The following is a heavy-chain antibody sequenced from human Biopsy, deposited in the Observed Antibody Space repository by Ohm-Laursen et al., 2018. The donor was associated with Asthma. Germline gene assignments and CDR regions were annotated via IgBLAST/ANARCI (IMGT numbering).Heavy chain of an antibody. D-gene: IGHD4-17*01. V-gene: IGHV1-69*13. CDR3: AKVGHGNGDYVGWFDP. CDR2: LIPVLGTP. CDR1: GDSFSNYA. Sequence: SVKVSCKASGDSFSNYAISWVRQAPGQGLEWMGGLIPVLGTPDHAQMFEGRVTITADESTSTAYMELSSLSSEDTAVYYCAKVGHGNGDYVGWFDPWGQGTLVTVSS. J-gene: IGHJ5*02.